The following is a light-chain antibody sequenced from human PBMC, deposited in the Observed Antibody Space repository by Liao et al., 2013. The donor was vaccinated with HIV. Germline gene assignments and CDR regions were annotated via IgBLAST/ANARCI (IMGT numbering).Light chain of an antibody. CDR1: NIGSYG. CDR2: YDS. Sequence: SYVLTQPPSVSVAPGETARITCGGTNIGSYGVHWYQQRPGQAPVLVIYYDSDRPSGIPERFSGSNSGDTATLTISRVEAGDEADYFCQVWDASSDHDVFGTGTKVSVL. V-gene: IGLV3-21*01. J-gene: IGLJ1*01. CDR3: QVWDASSDHDV.